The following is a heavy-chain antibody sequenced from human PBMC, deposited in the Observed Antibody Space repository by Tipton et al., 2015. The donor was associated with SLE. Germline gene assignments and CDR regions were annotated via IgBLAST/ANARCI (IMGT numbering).Heavy chain of an antibody. CDR2: FYYSGST. CDR3: ARGGGDSVAAFDI. J-gene: IGHJ3*02. Sequence: TLSLTCTVSGGSISSHYWSWIRQSPGKGLEWIGYFYYSGSTKYNPSPKSRVTISLDTSKSQFSLILNSLTAADTAVYYCARGGGDSVAAFDIWGQGTLVTVSS. D-gene: IGHD2-21*01. V-gene: IGHV4-59*11. CDR1: GGSISSHY.